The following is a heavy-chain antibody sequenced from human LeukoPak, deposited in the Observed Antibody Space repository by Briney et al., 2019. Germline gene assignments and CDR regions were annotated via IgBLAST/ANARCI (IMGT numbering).Heavy chain of an antibody. J-gene: IGHJ5*02. CDR3: ASRLARGYTYGLNWFDP. CDR1: GGSISSSSYY. CDR2: IYYSGST. Sequence: SETLSLTCTVSGGSISSSSYYWGWIRQPPGKGLEWIGSIYYSGSTYYNPSLKSRVTISVDTSKNQFSLSLSSVTAADTAVYYCASRLARGYTYGLNWFDPWGLGTLVTVSS. D-gene: IGHD5-18*01. V-gene: IGHV4-39*01.